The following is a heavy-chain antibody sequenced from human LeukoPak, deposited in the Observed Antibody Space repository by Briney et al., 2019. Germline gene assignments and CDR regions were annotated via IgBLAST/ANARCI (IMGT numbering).Heavy chain of an antibody. CDR2: ISGSGGST. CDR3: AKIRAPSPYTTVTTYYFNY. V-gene: IGHV3-23*01. D-gene: IGHD4-17*01. J-gene: IGHJ4*02. CDR1: GFTFSSYA. Sequence: GGSLRLSCAASGFTFSSYAMSWVRQAPGKGLEWVSAISGSGGSTYYADSVKGRFTISRDNSKNTLYLQMNSLRAEDTAVYYCAKIRAPSPYTTVTTYYFNYWGQGTLVTVSS.